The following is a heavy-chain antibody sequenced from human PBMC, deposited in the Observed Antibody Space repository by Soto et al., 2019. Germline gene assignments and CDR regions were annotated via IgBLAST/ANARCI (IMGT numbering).Heavy chain of an antibody. D-gene: IGHD6-25*01. CDR1: GGSISSGGYY. J-gene: IGHJ2*01. Sequence: SETLSLTSTVSGGSISSGGYYWSWIRQHPGKGLEWIGYIYYSGSTYYNPSLKSRVTISVDTSKNQFSLKLSSVTAADTAVYYCAIQKGYSSEDWYFDLWGRGTLVTVSS. CDR3: AIQKGYSSEDWYFDL. V-gene: IGHV4-31*03. CDR2: IYYSGST.